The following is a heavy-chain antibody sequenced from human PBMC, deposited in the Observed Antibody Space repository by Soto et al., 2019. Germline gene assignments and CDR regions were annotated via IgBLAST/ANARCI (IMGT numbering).Heavy chain of an antibody. Sequence: SETLSLTCTVSGGSISSYYWSWIRQPPGKGLEWIGYIYYSGSTNYNPSLKSRVTISVDTSKNQFSLKLSSVTAADTAVYYCVGLVGATPPSYYYYGMDVWGQGTTVTVSS. CDR3: VGLVGATPPSYYYYGMDV. V-gene: IGHV4-59*08. CDR1: GGSISSYY. D-gene: IGHD1-26*01. J-gene: IGHJ6*02. CDR2: IYYSGST.